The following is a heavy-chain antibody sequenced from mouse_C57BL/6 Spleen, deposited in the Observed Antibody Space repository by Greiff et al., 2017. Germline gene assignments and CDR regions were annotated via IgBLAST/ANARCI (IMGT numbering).Heavy chain of an antibody. V-gene: IGHV1-4*01. Sequence: VQLQQSGAELARPGASVKMSCKASGYTFTSYTMHWVKQRPGPGLEWIGYINPSSGYTKYNQKFKDKATLTADKSSSTAYMQLSRLTSEDSAVYYCARAYGSSYGYFDVWGTGTTVTVSS. CDR1: GYTFTSYT. D-gene: IGHD1-1*01. CDR2: INPSSGYT. CDR3: ARAYGSSYGYFDV. J-gene: IGHJ1*03.